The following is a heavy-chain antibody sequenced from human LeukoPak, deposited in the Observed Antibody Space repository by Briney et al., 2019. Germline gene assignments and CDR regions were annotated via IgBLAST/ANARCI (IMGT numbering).Heavy chain of an antibody. CDR2: ISGSGGNT. CDR1: GFTFSSYA. V-gene: IGHV3-23*01. J-gene: IGHJ4*02. Sequence: PGGSLRLSCAASGFTFSSYAMSWVRQAPGKGLEWVSVISGSGGNTYYADSVKGRFTISRDNSKNTLYLQMNSLRAEDTAVYYCAKVGYSYGYYFDYWGQGTLVTVSS. D-gene: IGHD5-18*01. CDR3: AKVGYSYGYYFDY.